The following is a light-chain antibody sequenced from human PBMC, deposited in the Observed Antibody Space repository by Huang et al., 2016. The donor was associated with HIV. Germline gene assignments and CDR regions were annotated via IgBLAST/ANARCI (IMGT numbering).Light chain of an antibody. CDR1: QSISSK. J-gene: IGKJ3*01. CDR2: GAS. CDR3: QQYNNWPFT. Sequence: ERVMTQSPVTLSVSPGERATFSCRASQSISSKLAWYQQKPGQAPRRLSYGASTRATGIPARLSGSGSGTEFTLTISSLQSEDFAVYYCQQYNNWPFTFGPGTRVDIK. V-gene: IGKV3-15*01.